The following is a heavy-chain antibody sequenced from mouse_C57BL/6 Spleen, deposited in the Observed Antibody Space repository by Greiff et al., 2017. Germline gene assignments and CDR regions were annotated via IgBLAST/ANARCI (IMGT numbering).Heavy chain of an antibody. Sequence: QVQLQQPGAELVKPGASVKLSCKASGYTFTSYWLHWVKQRPGQGLEWIGMIHPNSGSTNYNETFKSKATLTVDKSSSTAYMQLSSLTSEDSAVYYCARGLGRKSDWFAYWGQGTLVTVSA. J-gene: IGHJ3*01. V-gene: IGHV1-64*01. CDR2: IHPNSGST. D-gene: IGHD4-1*01. CDR3: ARGLGRKSDWFAY. CDR1: GYTFTSYW.